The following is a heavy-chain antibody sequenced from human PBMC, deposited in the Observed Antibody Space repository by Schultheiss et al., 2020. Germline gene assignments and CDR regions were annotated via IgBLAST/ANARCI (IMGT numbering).Heavy chain of an antibody. Sequence: GGSLRLSCAASGFTFSSYSMNWVRQAPGKGLEWVAVISYDGSNKYYADSVKGRFTISRDNSKNTLYLQMNSLRAEDTAVYYCARGYSSSWYIHDYWGQGTLVTVSS. V-gene: IGHV3-30*03. CDR2: ISYDGSNK. CDR1: GFTFSSYS. CDR3: ARGYSSSWYIHDY. D-gene: IGHD6-13*01. J-gene: IGHJ4*02.